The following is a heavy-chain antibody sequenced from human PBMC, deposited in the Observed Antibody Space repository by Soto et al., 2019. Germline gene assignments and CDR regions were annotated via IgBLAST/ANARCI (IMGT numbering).Heavy chain of an antibody. Sequence: ASVKVSCKASGYTFTSYGISWVRQAPGQGLEWMGWISAYNGNTNYAQKLQGRVTMTTDTSTSTAYMELRSLRSDDTAVYYCARDSEVTGKTNWFAPWGQGTLVTVSS. V-gene: IGHV1-18*01. D-gene: IGHD1-20*01. CDR3: ARDSEVTGKTNWFAP. J-gene: IGHJ5*02. CDR2: ISAYNGNT. CDR1: GYTFTSYG.